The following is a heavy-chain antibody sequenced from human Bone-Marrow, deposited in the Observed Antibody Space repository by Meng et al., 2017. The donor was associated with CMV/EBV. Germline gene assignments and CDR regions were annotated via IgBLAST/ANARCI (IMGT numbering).Heavy chain of an antibody. Sequence: FPFSSYGMHWVRQAPGKGLEWVAVIWYDGSNKYYADSVKGRFTISRDNSKNTLYLQMNSLRAEDTAVYYCAKDLVVVPAAIEFGIDYWGQGTLVTVSS. J-gene: IGHJ4*02. CDR3: AKDLVVVPAAIEFGIDY. V-gene: IGHV3-33*06. CDR1: FPFSSYG. CDR2: IWYDGSNK. D-gene: IGHD2-2*01.